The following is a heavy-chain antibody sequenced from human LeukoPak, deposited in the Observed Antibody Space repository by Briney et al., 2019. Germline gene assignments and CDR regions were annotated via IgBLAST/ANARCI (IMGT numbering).Heavy chain of an antibody. CDR1: GFTFRSYA. V-gene: IGHV3-23*01. Sequence: GGSPRLSCAVSGFTFRSYAMSWVRQAPGKGLEWVSAISGSGGSTYYADSVKGRFTISRDNSKNTLYLQMNSLRAEDTAVYYCAKRAAAITNFDYWGQGTLVTVSS. D-gene: IGHD6-13*01. CDR3: AKRAAAITNFDY. CDR2: ISGSGGST. J-gene: IGHJ4*02.